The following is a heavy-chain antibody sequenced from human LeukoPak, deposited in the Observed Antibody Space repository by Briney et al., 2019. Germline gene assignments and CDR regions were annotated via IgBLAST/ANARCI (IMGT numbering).Heavy chain of an antibody. V-gene: IGHV4-61*02. CDR1: GGSISSGSYY. CDR3: ARGPSNYDILTGYYLFDY. J-gene: IGHJ4*02. Sequence: PSQTLSLTCTVSGGSISSGSYYWSWIRQPAGKGLEWIGRIYTSGSTNYNPSLKSRVTISVDTSKNQFSLKLSSVTAADTAVYYCARGPSNYDILTGYYLFDYWGQGTLVTVSS. CDR2: IYTSGST. D-gene: IGHD3-9*01.